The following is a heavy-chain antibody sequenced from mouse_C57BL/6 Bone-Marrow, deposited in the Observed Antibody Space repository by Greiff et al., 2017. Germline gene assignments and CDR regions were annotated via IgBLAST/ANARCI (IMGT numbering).Heavy chain of an antibody. D-gene: IGHD2-14*01. J-gene: IGHJ4*01. V-gene: IGHV14-4*01. Sequence: EVKLQESGAELVRPGASVKLSCTASGFNIKDDYMHWVKQRPEQGLEWIGWIDPENGDTEYASKFQGKATITADTSANTAYLQLSSLTSEDTAVYYCTTELYYRKRYYAMDYWGQGTSVTVSS. CDR1: GFNIKDDY. CDR2: IDPENGDT. CDR3: TTELYYRKRYYAMDY.